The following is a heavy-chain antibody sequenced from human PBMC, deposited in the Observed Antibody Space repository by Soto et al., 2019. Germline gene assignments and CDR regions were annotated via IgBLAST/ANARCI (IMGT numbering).Heavy chain of an antibody. CDR1: GYSFTSYW. CDR3: AGLYCSSTSCDYGMDV. CDR2: IDPSDSYT. Sequence: GESLKISCKGSGYSFTSYWISWVRQMPGKGLEWMGRIDPSDSYTNYSPSFQGHVTIPADKSISTAYLQWSSLKASDTAMYYCAGLYCSSTSCDYGMDVWGQGTTVTVSS. J-gene: IGHJ6*02. V-gene: IGHV5-10-1*01. D-gene: IGHD2-2*01.